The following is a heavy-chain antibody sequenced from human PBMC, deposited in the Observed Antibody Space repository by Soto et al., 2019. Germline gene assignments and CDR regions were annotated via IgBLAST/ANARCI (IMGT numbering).Heavy chain of an antibody. D-gene: IGHD3-16*01. CDR3: GRGGGNDF. Sequence: EVQLVESGGGLVQPGGSLRLSCAASGFTFSNYWMHWVRQAPGKGLVWVSRISDDGGSTTYADSVKGRFTISRDNAKKMLYLQMNSLRADDTAVNYCGRGGGNDFWGQGTLVTVSS. CDR2: ISDDGGST. CDR1: GFTFSNYW. V-gene: IGHV3-74*01. J-gene: IGHJ4*02.